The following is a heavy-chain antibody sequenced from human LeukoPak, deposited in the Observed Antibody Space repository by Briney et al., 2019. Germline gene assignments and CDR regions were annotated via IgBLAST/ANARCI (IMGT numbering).Heavy chain of an antibody. Sequence: GGSLRLSCAASGFTFSNYWMSRVRQAPGKGLEWVSYISSSSSTIYYADSVKGRFTISRDNAKNSLYLQMNSLRAEDTAVYYCARDPPGSSWYNWFDPWGQGTLVTVSS. J-gene: IGHJ5*02. CDR3: ARDPPGSSWYNWFDP. V-gene: IGHV3-48*04. CDR1: GFTFSNYW. D-gene: IGHD6-13*01. CDR2: ISSSSSTI.